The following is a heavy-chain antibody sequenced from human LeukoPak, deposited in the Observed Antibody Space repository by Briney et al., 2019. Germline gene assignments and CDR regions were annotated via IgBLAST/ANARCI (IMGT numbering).Heavy chain of an antibody. CDR2: IDPSDSYT. CDR3: ARRTFGELSLDY. J-gene: IGHJ4*02. V-gene: IGHV5-10-1*01. D-gene: IGHD3-10*01. Sequence: GESLKISCKGSGYSFTSYWISWVRQMPGKGLEWMGRIDPSDSYTNYSPSFQGHVTISADKSISTAYLQSSSLKAADTAMYYCARRTFGELSLDYWGQGTLVTVSS. CDR1: GYSFTSYW.